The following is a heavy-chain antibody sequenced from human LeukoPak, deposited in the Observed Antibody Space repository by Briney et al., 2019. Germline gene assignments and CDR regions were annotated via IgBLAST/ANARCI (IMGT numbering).Heavy chain of an antibody. V-gene: IGHV3-30*18. CDR1: GFTFSSYG. CDR2: ISHDGSNK. D-gene: IGHD4-17*01. J-gene: IGHJ1*01. Sequence: GGSLRLSCAASGFTFSSYGMHWVRQAPGKGLQWVALISHDGSNKYYADSVKGRFTISRGNSKNTLYLQMNSLRAEDTAVYYCAKTSVDYELEVRSGRDYFQHWGQGTLVTASS. CDR3: AKTSVDYELEVRSGRDYFQH.